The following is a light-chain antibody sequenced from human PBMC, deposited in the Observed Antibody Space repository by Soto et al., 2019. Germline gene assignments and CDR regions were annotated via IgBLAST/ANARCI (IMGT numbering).Light chain of an antibody. V-gene: IGLV2-14*01. J-gene: IGLJ3*02. CDR3: SSYTSSSTRV. Sequence: QSVLTQPASVSGSPGQSITISCTGTSSDVGGYNYVSWYQQHPVKAPKLRIYEVSNRPSGVSNRFSGSKSGNTASLTISGLQAEDEADYYCSSYTSSSTRVFGGGTKLTVL. CDR2: EVS. CDR1: SSDVGGYNY.